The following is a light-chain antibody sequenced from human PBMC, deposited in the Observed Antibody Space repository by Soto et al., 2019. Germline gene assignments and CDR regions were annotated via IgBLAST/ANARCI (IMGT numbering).Light chain of an antibody. Sequence: QSALTQPASVSGSPGQSITISCTGTSSDVGGYNLVSWYQQHPGKAPKLMIYEGNQRPSGVSNRFSGSKSGHTASLTISGLQAEDEADYYCCSYTTSSSYVFGTGTQLTVL. CDR1: SSDVGGYNL. V-gene: IGLV2-23*01. CDR2: EGN. CDR3: CSYTTSSSYV. J-gene: IGLJ1*01.